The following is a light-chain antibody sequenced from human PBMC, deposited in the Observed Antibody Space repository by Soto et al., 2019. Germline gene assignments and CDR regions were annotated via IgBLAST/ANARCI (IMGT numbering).Light chain of an antibody. CDR3: QSYDSSLSGSGVV. Sequence: QSVLTQPPSVSGAPGQSVTISCTGSSSNIGAGYDVHWYQQLPETAPKLLIYGNSNRPSGVPDRFSGSKSGTSASLAITGLQAEDEADYYCQSYDSSLSGSGVVFGGGTKVTVL. V-gene: IGLV1-40*01. J-gene: IGLJ2*01. CDR2: GNS. CDR1: SSNIGAGYD.